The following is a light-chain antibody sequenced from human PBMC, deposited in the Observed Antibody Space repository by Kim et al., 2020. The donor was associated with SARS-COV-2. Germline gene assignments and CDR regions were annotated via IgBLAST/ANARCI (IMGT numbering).Light chain of an antibody. CDR1: QSVSSH. J-gene: IGKJ1*01. Sequence: EIVLTQSPDTLSLSPGERVTLSCRASQSVSSHLAWYQQKPGQAPRLVIYGASNRATGIPDRFSGSGSGTDFTLTISRLEPEDFAVYYCQHYGSSPGTFGQGTKVDIK. CDR2: GAS. CDR3: QHYGSSPGT. V-gene: IGKV3-20*01.